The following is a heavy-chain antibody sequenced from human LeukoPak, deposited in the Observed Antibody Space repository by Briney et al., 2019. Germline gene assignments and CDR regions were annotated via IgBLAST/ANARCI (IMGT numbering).Heavy chain of an antibody. CDR3: TKDLTPGGADV. CDR1: GFTSDDHA. CDR2: IMWRSGST. D-gene: IGHD3-10*01. J-gene: IGHJ6*02. V-gene: IGHV3-9*02. Sequence: GGSLRLSCAVSGFTSDDHAMHWVRHASGKGLEWVAGIMWRSGSTGYGDSVKGRFTISRDNAKKSLYLQMNGLRVEDTAFYYCTKDLTPGGADVWGQGTTVTVSS.